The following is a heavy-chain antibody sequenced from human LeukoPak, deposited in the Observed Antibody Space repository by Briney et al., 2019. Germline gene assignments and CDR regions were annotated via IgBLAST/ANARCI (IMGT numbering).Heavy chain of an antibody. D-gene: IGHD2-15*01. CDR2: ISGSGGST. CDR3: ARQVGLCSRGNRYFDF. Sequence: GGSLRLSCAASGFTFSTYAMSWVRQAPGKGLKWVSAISGSGGSTYDADSVKGRFTISRDNSKNTLYLQMNSLRAEDTAVYYCARQVGLCSRGNRYFDFWGQGALVTVSS. V-gene: IGHV3-23*01. J-gene: IGHJ4*02. CDR1: GFTFSTYA.